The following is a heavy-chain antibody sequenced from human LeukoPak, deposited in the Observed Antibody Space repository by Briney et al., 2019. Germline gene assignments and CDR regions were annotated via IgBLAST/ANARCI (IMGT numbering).Heavy chain of an antibody. CDR2: INHSGST. CDR3: ARSELTYYYDSSGYYPFDY. J-gene: IGHJ4*02. D-gene: IGHD3-22*01. Sequence: SETLSLTCAVYGGSFSGYYWSWIRQPPGKGLEWIGEINHSGSTYYNPSLKSRVTISVDTSKNQFSLKLSSVTAADTAVYYCARSELTYYYDSSGYYPFDYWGQGTLVTVSS. V-gene: IGHV4-34*01. CDR1: GGSFSGYY.